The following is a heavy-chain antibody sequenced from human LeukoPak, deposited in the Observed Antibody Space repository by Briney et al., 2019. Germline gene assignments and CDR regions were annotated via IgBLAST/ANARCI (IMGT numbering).Heavy chain of an antibody. V-gene: IGHV4-38-2*02. Sequence: PETLSLTCTVSGYSISSGYYWGWIRQSPGKGLEWIGSFYHSGSTYYNPSLKSRVTISVDTSKNQFSLKLSSVTAADTAVYYCARLTTLSGYFDYWGQGTLVTVSS. J-gene: IGHJ4*02. CDR2: FYHSGST. D-gene: IGHD4-11*01. CDR3: ARLTTLSGYFDY. CDR1: GYSISSGYY.